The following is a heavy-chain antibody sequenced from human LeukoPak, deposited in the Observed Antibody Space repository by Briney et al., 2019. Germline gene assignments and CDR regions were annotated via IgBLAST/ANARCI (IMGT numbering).Heavy chain of an antibody. CDR3: ARAGVAAAGTWVDY. CDR1: GGTFSGYY. Sequence: SETLTLSCAAYGGTFSGYYWSWNRQPPGKGLEWVGEINHSGSTNYNPSLKSRVTISVDTSKNQFSLKLSSVTAADTAVYYCARAGVAAAGTWVDYCGQGNLVTVSS. J-gene: IGHJ4*02. CDR2: INHSGST. D-gene: IGHD6-13*01. V-gene: IGHV4-34*01.